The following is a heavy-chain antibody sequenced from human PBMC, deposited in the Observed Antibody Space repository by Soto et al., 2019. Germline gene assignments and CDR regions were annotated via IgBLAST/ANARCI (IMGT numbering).Heavy chain of an antibody. CDR2: INHSGST. V-gene: IGHV4-34*01. Sequence: QVQLQQWGAGLLKPSETLSLTCAVYGGSFSGYYWSWIRQPPGKGLEWIGEINHSGSTNYNPSLKSRVSISVDTSKNQFSLKLSAVTAADTAVYYCARGKGDYWGQGTLVTVSS. J-gene: IGHJ4*02. CDR3: ARGKGDY. CDR1: GGSFSGYY.